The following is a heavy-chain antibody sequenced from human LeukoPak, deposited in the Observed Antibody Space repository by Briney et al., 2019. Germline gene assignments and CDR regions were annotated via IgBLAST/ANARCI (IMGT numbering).Heavy chain of an antibody. CDR2: ISGSGDRT. CDR1: GFTFSSYA. Sequence: PGGSLRLPCAASGFTFSSYAMRWVREAPGEGLEWVSGISGSGDRTHDADSVRGRFTISRDNSKNTVYLQMNSLRADDTPVYYCAKERSSGWTFDYWGEGTLGTVSS. V-gene: IGHV3-23*01. J-gene: IGHJ4*02. D-gene: IGHD6-19*01. CDR3: AKERSSGWTFDY.